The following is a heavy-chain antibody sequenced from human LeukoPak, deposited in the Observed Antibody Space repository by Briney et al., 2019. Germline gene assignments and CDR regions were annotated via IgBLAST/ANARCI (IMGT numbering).Heavy chain of an antibody. CDR2: IYYSGST. CDR3: ARLARAGTIGLDV. V-gene: IGHV4-59*01. D-gene: IGHD1-1*01. J-gene: IGHJ6*02. Sequence: SETLSLTCTVSGGSISSYYWSWIRQPPGKGLEWIGYIYYSGSTNYNPSLKSRVTISVDASKNQFSLKLSSVTAADTAVYYCARLARAGTIGLDVWGQGNTVTVSS. CDR1: GGSISSYY.